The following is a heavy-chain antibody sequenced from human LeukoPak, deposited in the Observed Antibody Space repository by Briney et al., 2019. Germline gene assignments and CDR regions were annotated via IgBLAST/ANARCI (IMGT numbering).Heavy chain of an antibody. V-gene: IGHV3-23*01. J-gene: IGHJ3*02. D-gene: IGHD5-18*01. CDR1: GFTFSSYA. CDR3: ARDGRYSYGPYDAFDI. CDR2: ISGSGGST. Sequence: GGSLRLSCAASGFTFSSYAMSWVRQAPGKGLEWVSAISGSGGSTYYADSVKGRFTISRDNSKNTLYLQMNSLRAEDTAVYYCARDGRYSYGPYDAFDIWGQGTMVTVSS.